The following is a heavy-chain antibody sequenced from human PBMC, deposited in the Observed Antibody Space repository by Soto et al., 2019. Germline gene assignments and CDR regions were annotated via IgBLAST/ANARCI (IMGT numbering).Heavy chain of an antibody. V-gene: IGHV3-23*01. CDR1: GFTFSDYA. J-gene: IGHJ4*02. CDR3: ANVPIWCSSTSCYTEGFDY. Sequence: EVQLLDSGGGLVQPGGSLRLSCTASGFTFSDYAMSWVRQPPGKGLEWVSVIRAGGSTYYADSVKGRFTVSRANSKNTLYLQMNSLRAEDTAVYYCANVPIWCSSTSCYTEGFDYWGQGTLVTVSS. D-gene: IGHD2-2*02. CDR2: IRAGGST.